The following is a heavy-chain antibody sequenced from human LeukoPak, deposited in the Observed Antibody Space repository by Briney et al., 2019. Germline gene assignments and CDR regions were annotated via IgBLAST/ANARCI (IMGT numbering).Heavy chain of an antibody. CDR1: GGSFSGYY. Sequence: SETLSLTCAVYGGSFSGYYRSWIRQPPGKGLEWIGEINHSGSTNYNPSLKSRVTISVDTSKNQFSLKLSSVTAADTAVYYCARGLGIAAAGTFDYWGQGTLVTVSS. D-gene: IGHD6-13*01. CDR3: ARGLGIAAAGTFDY. J-gene: IGHJ4*02. V-gene: IGHV4-34*01. CDR2: INHSGST.